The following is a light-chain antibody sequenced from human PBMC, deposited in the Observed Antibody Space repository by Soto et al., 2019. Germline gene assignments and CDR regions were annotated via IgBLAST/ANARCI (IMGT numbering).Light chain of an antibody. CDR3: QQYITYSPYT. CDR1: KNIRSW. V-gene: IGKV1-5*03. CDR2: KAS. Sequence: DIHMTQSPSTLSASXGDRVTLMCRDGKNIRSWLDSSHQKPGKDXKLRIXKASSLESGVPSRLIGSGSGKEFTLTISSLQPDEFATYYCQQYITYSPYTFGQGTKVDIK. J-gene: IGKJ2*01.